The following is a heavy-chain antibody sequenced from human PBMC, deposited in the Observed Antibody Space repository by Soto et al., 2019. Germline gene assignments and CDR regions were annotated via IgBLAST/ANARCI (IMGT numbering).Heavy chain of an antibody. CDR3: AKGGGGGWITPTLEY. CDR1: GFTFSSYA. J-gene: IGHJ4*02. D-gene: IGHD2-15*01. Sequence: EVQLLESGGGLVQPGGSLRLSCAASGFTFSSYAMSWVRQAPGKGLVWVSAISGSGGSTYYVDSVKGRITISRDNSKNTVYLQMNSLSAEDTAVYYCAKGGGGGWITPTLEYWGQGTLVTVFS. V-gene: IGHV3-23*01. CDR2: ISGSGGST.